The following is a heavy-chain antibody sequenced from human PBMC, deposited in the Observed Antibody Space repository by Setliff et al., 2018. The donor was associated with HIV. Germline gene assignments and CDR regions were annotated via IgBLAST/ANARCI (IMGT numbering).Heavy chain of an antibody. CDR2: IYNSART. J-gene: IGHJ4*02. V-gene: IGHV4-59*08. CDR3: ARHSPSDY. Sequence: ETLSLTCTVSGDSISTDYWTWIRQPPGKGLEWIGYIYNSARTSYNPSLKSRVTISVDTSKNKFSLKLSSVTAADTAVYYCARHSPSDYWGQGTLVTVSS. CDR1: GDSISTDY.